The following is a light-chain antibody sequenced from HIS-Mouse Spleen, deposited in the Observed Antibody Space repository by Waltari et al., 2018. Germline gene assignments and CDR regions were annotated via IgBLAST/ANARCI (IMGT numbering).Light chain of an antibody. CDR1: SSDVGGYND. J-gene: IGLJ1*01. Sequence: QAALTQPRSVSGSPGQSVTMPCTGTSSDVGGYNDGPGYQQHPGKAPKLMIYDVSSRPSGVPVRFSGSKSGNPASLTISRLQAEVEADYYCCSYAGSYTYVFGTGTKVTVL. CDR3: CSYAGSYTYV. CDR2: DVS. V-gene: IGLV2-11*01.